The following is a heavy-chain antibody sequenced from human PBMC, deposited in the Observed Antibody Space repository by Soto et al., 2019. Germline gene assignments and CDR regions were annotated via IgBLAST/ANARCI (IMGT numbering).Heavy chain of an antibody. V-gene: IGHV4-39*02. Sequence: QLQLQESGPGLVKPSETLSLTCTVSGGSIRGNYYWGWIRQPPGKGLEWIGSIHYSGSTYDNPSLKSRVTISVDTSKNHLSLNVRSVTAADTAVYFCAWENYDHYGMDVWGQGTTVAVSS. CDR3: AWENYDHYGMDV. J-gene: IGHJ6*02. CDR1: GGSIRGNYY. CDR2: IHYSGST.